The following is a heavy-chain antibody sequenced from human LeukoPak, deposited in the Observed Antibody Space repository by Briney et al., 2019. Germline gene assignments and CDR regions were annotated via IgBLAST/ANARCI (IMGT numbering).Heavy chain of an antibody. D-gene: IGHD5-18*01. V-gene: IGHV1-69*04. CDR3: ARDVDTAMVDY. CDR2: IIPILGIA. Sequence: GASVKVSCKASGGTFSSYAISWVRQAPGQGLEWMGRIIPILGIANYAQKFQGRVTITADKSTSTAYMELSSLRSEDTAVYYCARDVDTAMVDYWGQGTLVTVSS. J-gene: IGHJ4*02. CDR1: GGTFSSYA.